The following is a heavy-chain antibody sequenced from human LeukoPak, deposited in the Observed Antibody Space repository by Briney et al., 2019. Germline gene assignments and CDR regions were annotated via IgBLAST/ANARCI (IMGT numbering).Heavy chain of an antibody. CDR3: ARSEMYYYDSSGYYPKYFQH. V-gene: IGHV4-59*01. D-gene: IGHD3-22*01. CDR1: GGSISSYY. Sequence: RSSETLSLTCTVSGGSISSYYWSWIRQPPGKGLGWIGYIYYSGSTNYNPSLKSRVTISVDTSKNQFSLKLSSVTAADTAVYYCARSEMYYYDSSGYYPKYFQHWGQGTLVTVSS. CDR2: IYYSGST. J-gene: IGHJ1*01.